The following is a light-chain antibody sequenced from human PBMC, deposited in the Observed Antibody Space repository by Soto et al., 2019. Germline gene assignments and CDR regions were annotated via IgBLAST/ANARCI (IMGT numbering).Light chain of an antibody. V-gene: IGLV2-14*03. CDR2: NVY. J-gene: IGLJ3*02. CDR3: CTCTRAATV. Sequence: QSALTQPASVSGFPGQSINISCTGSRSDIGGHSFVSWYQQHPTMVPKLIIYNVYRRPSGVSVRFSASKTGNTASLTISGAQDDAEDNYYSCTCTRAATVFGGGTKVTVL. CDR1: RSDIGGHSF.